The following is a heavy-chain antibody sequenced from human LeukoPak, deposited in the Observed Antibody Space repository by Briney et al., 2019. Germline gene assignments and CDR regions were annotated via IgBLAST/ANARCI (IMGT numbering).Heavy chain of an antibody. CDR1: GFTFSSYG. D-gene: IGHD5-18*01. V-gene: IGHV3-30*18. Sequence: GGSLRLSCAASGFTFSSYGMHWVRQAPGKGLEWVAVISYDGSNKYYADSVKGRFTISRDNSKNTLYLQMNSLRAEDTAVYYCAKDLSDTALYWGQGTLVTVSS. CDR2: ISYDGSNK. J-gene: IGHJ4*02. CDR3: AKDLSDTALY.